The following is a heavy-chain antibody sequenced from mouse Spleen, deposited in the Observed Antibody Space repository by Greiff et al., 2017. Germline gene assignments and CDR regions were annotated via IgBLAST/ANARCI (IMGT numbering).Heavy chain of an antibody. CDR1: GFTFSDYY. Sequence: VQLVESEGGLVQPGSSMKLSCTASGFTFSDYYMAWVRQVPEKGLEWVANINYDGSSTYYLDSLKSRFIISRDNAKNILYLQMSSLKSEDTATYYCARDRLAYAMDYWGQGTSVTVSS. D-gene: IGHD1-2*01. V-gene: IGHV5-16*01. J-gene: IGHJ4*01. CDR2: INYDGSST. CDR3: ARDRLAYAMDY.